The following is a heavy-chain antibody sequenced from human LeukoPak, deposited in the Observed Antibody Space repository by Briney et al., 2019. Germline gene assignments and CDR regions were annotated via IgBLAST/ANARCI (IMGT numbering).Heavy chain of an antibody. CDR1: GFTFRTHA. CDR2: ISYDGSVK. Sequence: GGSLRLSCAASGFTFRTHAMHWVRQAPGKGLEWVTFISYDGSVKYYIDSVEGRFTISRDNSKNTLYLQMNSLRAEDTSLYYCARDLSENYSADYWGQGTLVTVSS. D-gene: IGHD3-10*01. J-gene: IGHJ4*02. CDR3: ARDLSENYSADY. V-gene: IGHV3-30*04.